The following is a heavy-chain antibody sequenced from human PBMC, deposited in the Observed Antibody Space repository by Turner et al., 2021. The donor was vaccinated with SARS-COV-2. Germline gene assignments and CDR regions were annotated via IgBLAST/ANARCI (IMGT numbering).Heavy chain of an antibody. CDR3: ARHWEVAAAAYLARFDP. V-gene: IGHV4-39*01. CDR2: IYYSGST. J-gene: IGHJ5*02. D-gene: IGHD6-13*01. CDR1: GGSISSSSYY. Sequence: QLQLHESVPGLVKPSETLSLTCTVSGGSISSSSYYWGWIRQPPGKGLEWIGSIYYSGSTYYNPSLKSRVTISVDTSKNQFSLKLSSVTAADTAVYYCARHWEVAAAAYLARFDPWGQGTLVTVSS.